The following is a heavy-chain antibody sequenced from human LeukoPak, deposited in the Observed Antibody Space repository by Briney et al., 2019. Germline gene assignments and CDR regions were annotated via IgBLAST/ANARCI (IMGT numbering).Heavy chain of an antibody. D-gene: IGHD3-22*01. V-gene: IGHV4-59*01. CDR1: GGSISSYY. CDR2: IYYSGST. Sequence: SETLSLTCTVPGGSISSYYWSWIRQPPGKGLEWIGYIYYSGSTNYNPSLKSRVTISVDTSKNQFSLRLSSMTAADTAVYYCARVTGYMIEDYFDYWGQGTLVTVSS. CDR3: ARVTGYMIEDYFDY. J-gene: IGHJ4*02.